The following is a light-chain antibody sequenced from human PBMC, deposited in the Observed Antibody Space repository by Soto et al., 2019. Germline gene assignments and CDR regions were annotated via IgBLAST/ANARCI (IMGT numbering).Light chain of an antibody. J-gene: IGLJ3*02. CDR2: DVS. CDR3: SSYTSSSPLRV. V-gene: IGLV2-14*01. CDR1: SSDVGGYNY. Sequence: QSVLTQPASVSGSPGQSITISCTGTSSDVGGYNYVSWYQQHPGKAPKLMIYDVSNRPSGVSNRFSGSKSGNTASLTISGLQAEDEADYYCSSYTSSSPLRVFGGGTKVTVL.